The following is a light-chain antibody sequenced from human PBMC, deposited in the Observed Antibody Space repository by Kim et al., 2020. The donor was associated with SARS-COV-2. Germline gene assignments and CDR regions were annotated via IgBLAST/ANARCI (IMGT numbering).Light chain of an antibody. CDR3: QQYSSYTPYT. J-gene: IGKJ2*01. V-gene: IGKV1-5*01. CDR1: QRISNR. Sequence: ATVGDRVTVTCQASQRISNRLAWYQQSPGKPPQLLIYDDSKLHSGVPSRFSGSGSGTEFTLTITSLQPDDFATYYCQQYSSYTPYTFGQGTKLEI. CDR2: DDS.